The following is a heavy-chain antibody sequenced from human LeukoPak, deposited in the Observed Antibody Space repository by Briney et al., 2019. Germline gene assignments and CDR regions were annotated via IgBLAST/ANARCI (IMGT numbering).Heavy chain of an antibody. D-gene: IGHD2-2*01. V-gene: IGHV3-21*01. Sequence: GGSLRLSCAVSGFTFSSYSMNWVRQAPGKGLEWVSSISSSSSYIYYADSVKGRFTISRDNAKNSLYLQMNSLRAEDTAVYYCARGRASPRYCSSTSCYVEPGAPFDYWGQGTLVTVSS. J-gene: IGHJ4*02. CDR2: ISSSSSYI. CDR3: ARGRASPRYCSSTSCYVEPGAPFDY. CDR1: GFTFSSYS.